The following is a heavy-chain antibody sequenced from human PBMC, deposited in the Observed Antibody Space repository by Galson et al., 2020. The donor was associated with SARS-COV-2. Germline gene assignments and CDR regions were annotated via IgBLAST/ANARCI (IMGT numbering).Heavy chain of an antibody. D-gene: IGHD1-26*01. CDR1: GFSLTTSGMC. CDR3: TRILGASASSKWFDC. CDR2: IDWDDDK. J-gene: IGHJ4*02. Sequence: SGPTLVKPTQTLTLTCTFSGFSLTTSGMCVNWIRQPPGKALEWLARIDWDDDKHYNTSLKTRLSISKDTSRNQVVLRMTNMDPVDTATYFCTRILGASASSKWFDCWCQGKLVTVFS. V-gene: IGHV2-70*11.